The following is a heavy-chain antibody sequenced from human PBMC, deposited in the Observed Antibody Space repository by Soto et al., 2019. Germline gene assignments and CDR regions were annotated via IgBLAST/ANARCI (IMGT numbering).Heavy chain of an antibody. CDR1: GFTFSSYS. CDR2: ISSSSSYI. J-gene: IGHJ6*02. V-gene: IGHV3-21*01. Sequence: EVQLVESGGGLVKPGGSLRLSCAASGFTFSSYSMNWVRQAPGKGLEWVSSISSSSSYIYYADSVKGRFTISRDNAKNSLYLQKNSLRAEDTAVYYCARDGGDYGHYYYYYGMDVWGQGTTVTVSS. CDR3: ARDGGDYGHYYYYYGMDV. D-gene: IGHD4-17*01.